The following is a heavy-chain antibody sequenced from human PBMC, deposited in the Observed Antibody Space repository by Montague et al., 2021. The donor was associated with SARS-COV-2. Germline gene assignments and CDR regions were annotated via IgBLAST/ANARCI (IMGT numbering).Heavy chain of an antibody. J-gene: IGHJ6*02. D-gene: IGHD2-15*01. CDR3: ARGVVVVVAANDYYYGLDF. CDR2: IYYSGST. CDR1: GGSISSYY. V-gene: IGHV4-59*01. Sequence: SETLSLTCTVSGGSISSYYWSWIRQPPGKGLEWIGYIYYSGSTNYNPSLKSRVTISVDTSKNQFSLKLSSVTAADTAVYYCARGVVVVVAANDYYYGLDFWGQGTTVTVSS.